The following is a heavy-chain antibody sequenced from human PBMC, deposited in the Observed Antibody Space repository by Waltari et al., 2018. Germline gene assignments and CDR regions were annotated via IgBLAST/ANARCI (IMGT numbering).Heavy chain of an antibody. CDR2: ISTTSTYT. CDR1: GFTFRNYN. V-gene: IGHV3-21*01. J-gene: IGHJ4*02. Sequence: EEQLVASGGGLVKPGGTLRLSCSGSGFTFRNYNMNWFRQAPGKGREGVSSISTTSTYTHYADSVKGRFTISRDNAKNSLFLQMNSLTTEDTAVYYCATGGWGFYFDYWGQGTLLTVSS. D-gene: IGHD7-27*01. CDR3: ATGGWGFYFDY.